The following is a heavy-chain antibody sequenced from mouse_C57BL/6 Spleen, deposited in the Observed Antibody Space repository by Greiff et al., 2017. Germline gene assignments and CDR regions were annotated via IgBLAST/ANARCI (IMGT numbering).Heavy chain of an antibody. Sequence: EVMLVESGGDLVKPGGSLKLSCAASGFTFSSYGMSWVRQTPDKRLEWVATISSGGSYTYYPDSVKGRFTITRDNAKNTLYLQMSSLKSEDTAMYYCARRDCYAYWGQGTLVTVSA. CDR2: ISSGGSYT. V-gene: IGHV5-6*02. CDR1: GFTFSSYG. D-gene: IGHD3-3*01. CDR3: ARRDCYAY. J-gene: IGHJ3*01.